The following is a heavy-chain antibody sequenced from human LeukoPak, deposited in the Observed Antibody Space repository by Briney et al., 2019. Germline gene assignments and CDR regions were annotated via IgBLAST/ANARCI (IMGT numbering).Heavy chain of an antibody. CDR1: GFTFSGYS. CDR2: ISSSSSYI. D-gene: IGHD2-21*01. CDR3: AMTHSTLGAFDI. J-gene: IGHJ3*02. Sequence: GGSLRLSCAASGFTFSGYSMNWVRQAPGKGLEWVSSISSSSSYIYYADSVKGRFTISRDNAKNSLYLQMNSLRAEDTAVYYCAMTHSTLGAFDIWGQGTMVTVSS. V-gene: IGHV3-21*01.